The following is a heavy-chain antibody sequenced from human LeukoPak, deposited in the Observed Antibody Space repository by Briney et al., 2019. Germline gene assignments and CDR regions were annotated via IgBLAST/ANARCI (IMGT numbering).Heavy chain of an antibody. V-gene: IGHV3-64*01. J-gene: IGHJ4*02. Sequence: PGGSLRLSCAASGFIFSSYAMHWVRQAPGKGLEYVSGIRSNGGSTYHANSVKGRFTISRDNSKNTLYLQMGSLRAEDMAVYYCARGGCSSTSCYAFDYWGQGTLVTVSS. CDR1: GFIFSSYA. D-gene: IGHD2-2*01. CDR3: ARGGCSSTSCYAFDY. CDR2: IRSNGGST.